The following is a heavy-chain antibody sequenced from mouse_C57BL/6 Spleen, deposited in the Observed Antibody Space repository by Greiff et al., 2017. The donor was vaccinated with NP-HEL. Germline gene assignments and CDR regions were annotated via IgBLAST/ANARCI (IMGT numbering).Heavy chain of an antibody. D-gene: IGHD4-1*01. J-gene: IGHJ3*01. Sequence: VQLQQSGPELVKPGASVKISCKASGYAFSSSWMNWVKQRPGKGLEWIGRIYPGDGDTNYNGKFKGKATLTADKSSSTAYLQLSSLTSEDSAVYFCARLLTGTFAYWGQGTLVTVSA. CDR3: ARLLTGTFAY. CDR2: IYPGDGDT. CDR1: GYAFSSSW. V-gene: IGHV1-82*01.